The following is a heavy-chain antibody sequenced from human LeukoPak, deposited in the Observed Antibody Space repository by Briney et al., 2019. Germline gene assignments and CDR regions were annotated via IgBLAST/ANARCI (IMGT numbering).Heavy chain of an antibody. J-gene: IGHJ6*04. Sequence: ASVKVSCTASGYTFTSYGISWVRQAPGQGLEWMGWISAYNGNTNYAQKHQGRVTMTTDTSTSTAYMELRSLRSDDTAVYYCARDGSHGSGSYYPYYYGMDVWGKGTTVTVSS. CDR3: ARDGSHGSGSYYPYYYGMDV. CDR2: ISAYNGNT. CDR1: GYTFTSYG. D-gene: IGHD3-10*01. V-gene: IGHV1-18*04.